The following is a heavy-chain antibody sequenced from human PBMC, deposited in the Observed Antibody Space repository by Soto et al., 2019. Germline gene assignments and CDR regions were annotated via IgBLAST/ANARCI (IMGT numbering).Heavy chain of an antibody. Sequence: GGSLRLSCAASGLTFSSFGMHWVRQAPGKGLEWVAILSKDVINGDYADSVQGRFTISRDNSKNTLYLQMNSLRPEDTAVYYCAKGGSRAGMDVWGQGTSVTVSS. J-gene: IGHJ6*02. V-gene: IGHV3-30*18. D-gene: IGHD1-26*01. CDR2: LSKDVING. CDR1: GLTFSSFG. CDR3: AKGGSRAGMDV.